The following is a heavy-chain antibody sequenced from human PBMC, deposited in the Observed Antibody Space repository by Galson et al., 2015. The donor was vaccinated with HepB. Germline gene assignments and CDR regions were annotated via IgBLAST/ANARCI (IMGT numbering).Heavy chain of an antibody. CDR3: ARVHYSYFDA. V-gene: IGHV3-48*01. Sequence: SLRLSCAASGFTFNIYGMNWVRQAPGKGLEWVSYISSSSSTIYYADSVKGRFTISRDNAKNSLYLQMNSLRAEDTAVYSCARVHYSYFDAWGQGTLVTVSS. D-gene: IGHD4-11*01. CDR2: ISSSSSTI. J-gene: IGHJ4*02. CDR1: GFTFNIYG.